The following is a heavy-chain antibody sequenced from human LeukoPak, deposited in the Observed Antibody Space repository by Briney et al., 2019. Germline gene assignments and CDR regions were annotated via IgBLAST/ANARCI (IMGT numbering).Heavy chain of an antibody. J-gene: IGHJ3*02. V-gene: IGHV1-8*01. Sequence: ASVKVSCKASGYTFTSYDINWVRQATGQGLEWMGWMNPNSGNTGYAQKFQGRVTMTRNTSISTAYMELSSLRSEDTAVYYCARELADSSGYYYPAFDIWGQGTMVTGSS. CDR3: ARELADSSGYYYPAFDI. D-gene: IGHD3-22*01. CDR2: MNPNSGNT. CDR1: GYTFTSYD.